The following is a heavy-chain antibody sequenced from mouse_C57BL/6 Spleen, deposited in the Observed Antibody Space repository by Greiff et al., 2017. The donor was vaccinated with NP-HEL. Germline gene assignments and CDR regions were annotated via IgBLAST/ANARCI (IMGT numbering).Heavy chain of an antibody. V-gene: IGHV1-15*01. D-gene: IGHD1-1*01. CDR3: TRGGYYCGSSDGGFAY. Sequence: QVQLQQSGAELVRPGASVTLSCKASGYTFTDYEMHWVKQTPVHGLEWIGAIDPDTGGTAYNQKFKGKAILTADKSSSTAYMELRRLRSEDSAVYYCTRGGYYCGSSDGGFAYWGQGTLVTVSA. CDR1: GYTFTDYE. CDR2: IDPDTGGT. J-gene: IGHJ3*01.